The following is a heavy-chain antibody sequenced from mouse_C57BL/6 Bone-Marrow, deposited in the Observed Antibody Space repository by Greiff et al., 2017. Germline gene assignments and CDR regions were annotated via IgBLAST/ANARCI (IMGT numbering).Heavy chain of an antibody. CDR3: SLYDYDGTWFAY. CDR1: GYTFTSYT. V-gene: IGHV1-4*01. J-gene: IGHJ3*01. CDR2: INPSSGYT. Sequence: VQLQQSGAELARPGASVKMSCKASGYTFTSYTMHWVKQRPGQGLEWIGYINPSSGYTKYNQKFKDKATLTADKSSSTAYMQLSILTSEDSAVYYCSLYDYDGTWFAYWGQGTLVTVSA. D-gene: IGHD2-4*01.